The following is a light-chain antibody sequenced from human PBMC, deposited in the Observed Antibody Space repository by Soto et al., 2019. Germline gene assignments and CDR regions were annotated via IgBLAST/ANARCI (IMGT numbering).Light chain of an antibody. Sequence: QSMLTQPPSASGTPGQSVTISCSGSSSNIGSYPVNWYQQLPGTAPKLLIYSTNQRPSGVPDRFSGSKSGTSASLAISGLQSEDEADYYCAAWDDSLNRRVFGGGTKLTVL. CDR2: STN. J-gene: IGLJ3*02. V-gene: IGLV1-44*01. CDR1: SSNIGSYP. CDR3: AAWDDSLNRRV.